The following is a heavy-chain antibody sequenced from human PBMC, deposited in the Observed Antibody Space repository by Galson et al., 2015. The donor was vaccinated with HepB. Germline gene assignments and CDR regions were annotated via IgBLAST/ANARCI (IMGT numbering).Heavy chain of an antibody. CDR2: MNTNTGKP. J-gene: IGHJ6*03. D-gene: IGHD3-3*01. CDR1: GYTFTDYV. CDR3: ARSPLRFLDWLPYYDYYYMDV. Sequence: CKASGYTFTDYVVNWVRQTPGQGLEWMGWMNTNTGKPTYAPGFAGRFVFSLDTSVTTAYLQISSLETDDTAVFYCARSPLRFLDWLPYYDYYYMDVWGEGTTVTVSS. V-gene: IGHV7-4-1*02.